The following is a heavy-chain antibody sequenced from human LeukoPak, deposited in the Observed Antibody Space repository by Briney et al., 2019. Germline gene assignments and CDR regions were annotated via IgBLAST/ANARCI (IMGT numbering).Heavy chain of an antibody. V-gene: IGHV3-23*01. Sequence: QTGGSLRLSCAASGFTFSSFAMSWVRQAPGKGLEWVSAISDSGGTTYYADSVKGRFTISRDNSKNTLYLQMSSLRAEDTAVYYCARGGLVGYCSGGSCYSIDYWGQGTLVTVSS. CDR2: ISDSGGTT. CDR1: GFTFSSFA. CDR3: ARGGLVGYCSGGSCYSIDY. J-gene: IGHJ4*02. D-gene: IGHD2-15*01.